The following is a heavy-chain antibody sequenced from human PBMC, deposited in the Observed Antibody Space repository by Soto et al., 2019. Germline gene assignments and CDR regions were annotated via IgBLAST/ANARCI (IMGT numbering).Heavy chain of an antibody. V-gene: IGHV1-3*01. Sequence: GASVKVSCKASGYTFTSYAMHWVRQAPGQRLEWMGWINAGNGNTKYSQKFQGRVTITRDTSASTAYMELSSLRSEDTAVYYCARDHYSGYDDYYFDYWGQGTLVPVSS. CDR2: INAGNGNT. CDR1: GYTFTSYA. J-gene: IGHJ4*02. D-gene: IGHD5-12*01. CDR3: ARDHYSGYDDYYFDY.